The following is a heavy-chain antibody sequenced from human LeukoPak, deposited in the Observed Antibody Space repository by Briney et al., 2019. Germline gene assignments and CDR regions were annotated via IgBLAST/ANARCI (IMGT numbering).Heavy chain of an antibody. CDR2: INPNSGGT. V-gene: IGHV1-2*02. CDR1: GYTFTCYY. D-gene: IGHD6-19*01. CDR3: ARVASSGWYSDY. Sequence: ASVKVSCKASGYTFTCYYMHWVRQAPGQGLEWMGWINPNSGGTNYAQKFQGRVTMTRDTSISTAYMELSRLRSDDTAVYYCARVASSGWYSDYWGQGTLVTVSS. J-gene: IGHJ4*02.